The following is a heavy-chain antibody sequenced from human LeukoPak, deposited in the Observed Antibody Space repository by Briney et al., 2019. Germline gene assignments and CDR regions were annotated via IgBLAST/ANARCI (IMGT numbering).Heavy chain of an antibody. CDR3: ARGLRDGYNSPFDY. V-gene: IGHV4-34*01. J-gene: IGHJ4*02. CDR2: ISHSGST. Sequence: SETLSLTCAVYGGSFSGYYWSWIRQPPGKGLEWIGEISHSGSTNYNPSLKSRVTISVDTSKNQFSLKLSSVTAADTAVYYCARGLRDGYNSPFDYWGQGTLVTVSS. CDR1: GGSFSGYY. D-gene: IGHD5-24*01.